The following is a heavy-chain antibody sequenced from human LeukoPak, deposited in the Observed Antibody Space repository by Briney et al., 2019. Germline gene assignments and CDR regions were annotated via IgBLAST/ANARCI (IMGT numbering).Heavy chain of an antibody. CDR3: ARGSTRADDY. J-gene: IGHJ4*02. CDR1: GYTFTGYF. V-gene: IGHV1-2*06. D-gene: IGHD2/OR15-2a*01. CDR2: TNPNNGGT. Sequence: ASVKVSCKASGYTFTGYFMNWVRQAPGQGLEWMGRTNPNNGGTNYAQNFQVRVTITRDTSISTAYMELSSLRSEDTAMYYCARGSTRADDYWGQGILVTVS.